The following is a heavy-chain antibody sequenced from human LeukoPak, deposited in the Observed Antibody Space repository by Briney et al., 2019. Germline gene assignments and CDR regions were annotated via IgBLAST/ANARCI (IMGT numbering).Heavy chain of an antibody. V-gene: IGHV3-23*01. CDR2: ITVTGSTT. CDR3: AKMRNVLLSNDFDS. CDR1: GFNLSAFA. J-gene: IGHJ4*02. D-gene: IGHD2/OR15-2a*01. Sequence: GGSLRLSCTGSGFNLSAFAMTWVGQAPGKGLRGCSAITVTGSTTSYAASVKGRFTIPRANSQNPLYLQMNSLRAEDPSVYYCAKMRNVLLSNDFDSWGQGTLVTVSS.